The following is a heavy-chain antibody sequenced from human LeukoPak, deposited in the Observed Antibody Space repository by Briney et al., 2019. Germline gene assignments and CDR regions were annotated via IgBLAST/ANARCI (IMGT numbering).Heavy chain of an antibody. J-gene: IGHJ4*02. CDR2: INHSGHT. CDR3: AREFYSSGWYSVNYFDY. Sequence: KASETLSLTCTVSGDSISSSSYYWGWIRQPPGKGLEWIGEINHSGHTKYSPSLKSRVTISADTAKNQFSLKMTSLTAADTAVYYCAREFYSSGWYSVNYFDYWGQGTLVTVSS. V-gene: IGHV4-39*07. D-gene: IGHD6-19*01. CDR1: GDSISSSSYY.